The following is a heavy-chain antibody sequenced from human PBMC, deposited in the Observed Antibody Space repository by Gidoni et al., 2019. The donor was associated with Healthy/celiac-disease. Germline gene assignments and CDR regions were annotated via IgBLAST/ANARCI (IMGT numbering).Heavy chain of an antibody. J-gene: IGHJ5*02. Sequence: EVQLVESGGGLVKPGRSLRLSCTASGFTLGDYAMSWFRPAPGKGLEWVGFIRSKAYGGTTEYAASVKGRFTISRDDSKSIAYLQMNSLKTEDTAVYYCTTYYYGSGNPVVDPWGQGTLVTVSS. CDR2: IRSKAYGGTT. CDR3: TTYYYGSGNPVVDP. D-gene: IGHD3-10*01. CDR1: GFTLGDYA. V-gene: IGHV3-49*05.